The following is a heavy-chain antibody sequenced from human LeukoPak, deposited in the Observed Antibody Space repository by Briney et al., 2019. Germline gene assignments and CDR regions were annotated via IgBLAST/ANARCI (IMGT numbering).Heavy chain of an antibody. J-gene: IGHJ4*02. V-gene: IGHV4-34*01. CDR1: GGSFSGYY. CDR2: INHSGST. D-gene: IGHD6-25*01. Sequence: ASETLSLTCAVYGGSFSGYYWSWIRQPPGKGLEWIGEINHSGSTNYNPSLKSRVTISVDTSKNQSSLKLSSVTAADTAVYYCARVLRGGYYWGQGTLVTVSS. CDR3: ARVLRGGYY.